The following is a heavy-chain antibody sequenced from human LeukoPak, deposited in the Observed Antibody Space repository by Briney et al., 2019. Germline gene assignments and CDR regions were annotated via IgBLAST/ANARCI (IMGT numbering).Heavy chain of an antibody. Sequence: GGSLRLSCGPSGFTFEDYGMSWVRQAPGKGLEWVSVINWNGGSTSYADSVKGRFTISRDNAKNSLYLQMNSLSAEDTAVYYCARAYYDFWSGSRGYWGQGTLVTVS. D-gene: IGHD3-3*01. V-gene: IGHV3-20*04. CDR3: ARAYYDFWSGSRGY. J-gene: IGHJ4*02. CDR2: INWNGGST. CDR1: GFTFEDYG.